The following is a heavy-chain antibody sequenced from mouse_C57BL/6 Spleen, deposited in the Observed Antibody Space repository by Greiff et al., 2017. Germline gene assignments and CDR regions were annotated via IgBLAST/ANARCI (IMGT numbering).Heavy chain of an antibody. J-gene: IGHJ3*01. CDR2: FDPNSGGT. V-gene: IGHV1-72*01. D-gene: IGHD2-2*01. CDR1: GYTFTSYW. Sequence: QVQLQQPGAELVKPGASVKLSCKASGYTFTSYWMHWVKQRPGRGLEWIGRFDPNSGGTKYNEKFKSKATLTVDKPSSTAYMQLSSLTSEDSAVYYCARGVYYGYDEFAYWGQGTLVTVSA. CDR3: ARGVYYGYDEFAY.